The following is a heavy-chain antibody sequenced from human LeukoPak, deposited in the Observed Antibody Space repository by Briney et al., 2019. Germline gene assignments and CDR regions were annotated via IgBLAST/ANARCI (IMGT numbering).Heavy chain of an antibody. J-gene: IGHJ4*02. Sequence: GGSLRLSCTASGFIFRSYAMSWVPQGPGKGLGWGSGISGSGDGPNYAHSVRGRFAISRDNSKNTIYLQLDGLRVEDTALYYCARRGYSYGTMDQWGPGTLVTVSS. V-gene: IGHV3-23*01. CDR2: ISGSGDGP. CDR3: ARRGYSYGTMDQ. CDR1: GFIFRSYA. D-gene: IGHD5-18*01.